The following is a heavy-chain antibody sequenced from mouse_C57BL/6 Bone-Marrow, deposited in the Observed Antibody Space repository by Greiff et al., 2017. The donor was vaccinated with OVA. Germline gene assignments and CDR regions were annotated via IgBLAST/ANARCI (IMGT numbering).Heavy chain of an antibody. Sequence: DVKLQESGPGLVKPSQSLSLTCSVTGYSITSGYYWNWIRQFPGNKLEWMGYISYDGSNNYNPSLKNRISITRDTSKNQFFLKLNSVTTEDTATYYCARGTVAPAMDYWGQGTSVTVSS. CDR2: ISYDGSN. V-gene: IGHV3-6*01. J-gene: IGHJ4*01. CDR1: GYSITSGYY. CDR3: ARGTVAPAMDY. D-gene: IGHD1-1*01.